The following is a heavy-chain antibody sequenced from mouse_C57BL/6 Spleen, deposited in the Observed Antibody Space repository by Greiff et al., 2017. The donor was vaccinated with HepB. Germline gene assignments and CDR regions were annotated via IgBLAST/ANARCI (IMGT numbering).Heavy chain of an antibody. CDR2: ISSGGSYT. CDR1: GFTFSSYG. Sequence: EVHLVESGGDLVKPGGSLKLSCAASGFTFSSYGMSWVRQTPDKRLEWVATISSGGSYTYYPDSVKGRFIIARDNAKNTLYLQMSSLKSEDTAMYYCARHERIDYDYVSWGQGTTLTVSS. D-gene: IGHD2-4*01. CDR3: ARHERIDYDYVS. V-gene: IGHV5-6*01. J-gene: IGHJ2*01.